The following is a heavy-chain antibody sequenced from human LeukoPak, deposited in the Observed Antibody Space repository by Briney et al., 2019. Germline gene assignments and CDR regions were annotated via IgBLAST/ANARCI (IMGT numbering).Heavy chain of an antibody. V-gene: IGHV1-18*01. J-gene: IGHJ4*02. CDR1: GYTFTSYG. D-gene: IGHD2-15*01. CDR3: ARDRIGYCSGGSCGQGY. CDR2: ISAYNGNT. Sequence: ATVKVSCKASGYTFTSYGISWVQQAPGQGLEWMGWISAYNGNTNYAQKLQGRVAMTTDTSTSTAYMELRSLRSDDTAVYYCARDRIGYCSGGSCGQGYWGQGTLVTVSS.